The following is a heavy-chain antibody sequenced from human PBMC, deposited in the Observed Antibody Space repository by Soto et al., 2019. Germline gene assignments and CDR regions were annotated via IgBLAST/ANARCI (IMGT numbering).Heavy chain of an antibody. Sequence: QVQLQESGPGLVKPSETLSLTCTVSGGSISSYYWSWIRQPPGKGLERIGYIYYSGSTNYNPSLKSRVTISVDTSKNQFSLKLSSVTAADTAVYYCARQGYCSGGSCYSHWFDPWGQGTLVTVSS. CDR2: IYYSGST. V-gene: IGHV4-59*01. CDR1: GGSISSYY. CDR3: ARQGYCSGGSCYSHWFDP. D-gene: IGHD2-15*01. J-gene: IGHJ5*02.